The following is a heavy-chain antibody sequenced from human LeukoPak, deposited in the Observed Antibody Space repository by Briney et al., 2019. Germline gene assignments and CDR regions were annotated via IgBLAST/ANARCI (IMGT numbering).Heavy chain of an antibody. V-gene: IGHV3-15*01. CDR2: IKSKTDGGTT. CDR3: TTLVPYYDFWSGYLRIDY. Sequence: GGSLRLSCAASGFTFSNAWMSWVRQAPGKGLEWVGRIKSKTDGGTTDYAAPVKGRFTISRGDSKNTLYLQMNSLKTEDTAVYYCTTLVPYYDFWSGYLRIDYWGQGTLVTVSS. D-gene: IGHD3-3*01. CDR1: GFTFSNAW. J-gene: IGHJ4*02.